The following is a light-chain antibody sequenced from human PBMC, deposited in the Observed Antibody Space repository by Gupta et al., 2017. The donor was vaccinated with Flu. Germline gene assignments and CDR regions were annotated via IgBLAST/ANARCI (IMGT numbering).Light chain of an antibody. J-gene: IGKJ5*01. CDR3: QQTDNNLPVT. CDR2: AAS. V-gene: IGKV1-39*01. CDR1: QSISNY. Sequence: SSLYASVGDRVTITCRPSQSISNYLDWYQQKPGQAPKLLIYAASSWQRGVPSRFSGGGSEKEFTLTITNRQQEDFAPYYCQQTDNNLPVTFGQGTQLDIK.